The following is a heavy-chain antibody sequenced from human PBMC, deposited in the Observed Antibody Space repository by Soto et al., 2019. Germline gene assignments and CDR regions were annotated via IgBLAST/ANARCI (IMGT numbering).Heavy chain of an antibody. Sequence: GGSLRLSCAASGFTFSSYAMHWVRQAPGKGLEWVAVISYDASNKYYADSVKGRFTISRDNSKNTLYLQMNSLRPEDTAVYYCARDHIVVVTAYGMDVWGQGTTVTVSS. CDR2: ISYDASNK. CDR3: ARDHIVVVTAYGMDV. CDR1: GFTFSSYA. D-gene: IGHD2-21*02. V-gene: IGHV3-30*17. J-gene: IGHJ6*02.